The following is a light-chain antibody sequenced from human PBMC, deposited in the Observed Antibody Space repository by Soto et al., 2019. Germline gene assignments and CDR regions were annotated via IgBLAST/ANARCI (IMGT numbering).Light chain of an antibody. CDR1: QSLLHSNGYNY. CDR2: LGS. J-gene: IGKJ1*01. V-gene: IGKV2-28*01. CDR3: MQALQTPLT. Sequence: DIVMTQSPLSLPVTPGEPASISCRSSQSLLHSNGYNYLDWYLQKPGQSPQLLIYLGSNRASGVPDRFSGSGSGTDFTLKISGVEAEDVGVYYCMQALQTPLTFGQGTKVDI.